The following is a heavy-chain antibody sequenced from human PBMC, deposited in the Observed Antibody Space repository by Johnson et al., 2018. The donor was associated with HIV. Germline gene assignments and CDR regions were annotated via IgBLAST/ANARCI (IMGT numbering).Heavy chain of an antibody. J-gene: IGHJ3*02. V-gene: IGHV3-7*04. Sequence: VHLVESGGGLVQPGGSLRLSCAASGFTFSSYWMSWVRQAPGKGLEWVANIKQDGSERYFVDSVKGRFTISRDNARNSLYLQMNTLRAEDTAVYFCARDSGSDLDDAFDIRGQGTMVTVSS. D-gene: IGHD1-26*01. CDR1: GFTFSSYW. CDR3: ARDSGSDLDDAFDI. CDR2: IKQDGSER.